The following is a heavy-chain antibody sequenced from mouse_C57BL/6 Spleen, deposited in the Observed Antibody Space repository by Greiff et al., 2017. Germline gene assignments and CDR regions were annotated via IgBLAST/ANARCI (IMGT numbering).Heavy chain of an antibody. J-gene: IGHJ4*01. D-gene: IGHD1-1*01. CDR2: IYPYNGVS. V-gene: IGHV1-31*01. CDR3: ARPDYYGSSYSYYAMDY. Sequence: EVKLQESGPELVKLGASVKISCKASGYSFTGYYMHWVKQSHGNILDWIGYIYPYNGVSSYNQKFKGKATLTVDKSSSTAYMELRSLTSEDSAVYYCARPDYYGSSYSYYAMDYWGQGTSVTVSS. CDR1: GYSFTGYY.